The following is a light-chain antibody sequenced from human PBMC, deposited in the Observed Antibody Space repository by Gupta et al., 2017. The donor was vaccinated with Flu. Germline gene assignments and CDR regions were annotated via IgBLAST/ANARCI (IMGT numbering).Light chain of an antibody. CDR3: AAWDDSRVV. CDR2: STN. CDR1: NSNIGTNT. J-gene: IGLJ2*01. Sequence: QSVLTQPPSASGTPGQRVTISCSGSNSNIGTNTVNCHQQLPRPAPKLLIYSTNHRPAGAPDRFSASKSVTAASLAIWVRQAEDEADYYCAAWDDSRVVFGGGTKLTVL. V-gene: IGLV1-44*01.